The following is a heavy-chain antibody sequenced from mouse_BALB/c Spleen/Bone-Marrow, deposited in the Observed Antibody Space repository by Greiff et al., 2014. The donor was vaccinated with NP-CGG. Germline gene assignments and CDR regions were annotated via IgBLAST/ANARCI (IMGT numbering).Heavy chain of an antibody. CDR1: GFTFTDYY. Sequence: VQLKESGGGLVQPGGSLRLSCATSGFTFTDYYMSWVRQPPGKALEWLGFIRNKANGYTTEYSASVKGRFTISRDNSQSILYLRMNTLRAEDSATYYCARDRGLLRFDYWGQGTTLTVSS. J-gene: IGHJ2*01. CDR3: ARDRGLLRFDY. D-gene: IGHD2-3*01. V-gene: IGHV7-3*02. CDR2: IRNKANGYTT.